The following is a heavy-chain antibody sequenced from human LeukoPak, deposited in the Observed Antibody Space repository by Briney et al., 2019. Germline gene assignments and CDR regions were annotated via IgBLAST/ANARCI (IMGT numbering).Heavy chain of an antibody. J-gene: IGHJ5*02. D-gene: IGHD6-13*01. Sequence: PGGSLRLSCAASGFTFSSYAMHWVRQAPGKGLEWVAVISYDGSNKYYADSVKGRFTISRDNSKNTLYLQMNSLRAEDTAVYYCARDRSSRIAAAGTPRQNWFDPWGQGTLVTVSS. V-gene: IGHV3-30-3*01. CDR1: GFTFSSYA. CDR3: ARDRSSRIAAAGTPRQNWFDP. CDR2: ISYDGSNK.